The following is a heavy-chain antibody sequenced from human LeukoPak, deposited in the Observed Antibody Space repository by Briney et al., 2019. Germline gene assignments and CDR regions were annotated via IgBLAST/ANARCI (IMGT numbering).Heavy chain of an antibody. CDR3: ARGPPRYSSG. Sequence: SSETLSLTCTVSGYSISSGYYWGWTRQPPGKGLEWIGSIYHSGSTYYNPSLKSRVTISVDTSKNQFSLKLSSVTAADTAVYYCARGPPRYSSGWGQGTLVTVSS. CDR2: IYHSGST. V-gene: IGHV4-38-2*02. D-gene: IGHD6-19*01. J-gene: IGHJ4*02. CDR1: GYSISSGYY.